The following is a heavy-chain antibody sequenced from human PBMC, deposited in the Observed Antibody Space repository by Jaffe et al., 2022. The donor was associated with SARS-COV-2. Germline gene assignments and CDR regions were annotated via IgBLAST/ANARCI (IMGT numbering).Heavy chain of an antibody. V-gene: IGHV4-4*07. CDR1: GGSINSYF. D-gene: IGHD3-3*01. CDR3: ASSQNYDFWSGYYYGPDV. J-gene: IGHJ6*02. Sequence: QVQLQESGPGLVKPSETLSLTCTVSGGSINSYFWSWIRQTAGKGLEWIGRIYSNGDTNYNPSLKSRVTMSVDTSNNQFSLRLSSVTAADTAVYYCASSQNYDFWSGYYYGPDVWGQGTTVTVSS. CDR2: IYSNGDT.